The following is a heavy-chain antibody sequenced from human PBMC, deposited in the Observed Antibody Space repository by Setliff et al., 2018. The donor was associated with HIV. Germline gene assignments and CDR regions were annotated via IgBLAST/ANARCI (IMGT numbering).Heavy chain of an antibody. V-gene: IGHV4-59*01. CDR2: IYYTGNT. J-gene: IGHJ4*02. CDR1: GASISSYY. Sequence: PSETLSLTCTVSGASISSYYWSWIRQPPGKGLEWIGFIYYTGNTNYNPSLKSRVTISVDTSKNQFSLKLRSVTAADTAFYYCVPESSTFVYWGPGTQVTVSS. D-gene: IGHD2-2*01. CDR3: VPESSTFVY.